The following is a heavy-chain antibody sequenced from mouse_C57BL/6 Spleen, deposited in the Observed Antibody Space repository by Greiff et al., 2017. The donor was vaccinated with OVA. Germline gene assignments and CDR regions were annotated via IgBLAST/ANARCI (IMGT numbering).Heavy chain of an antibody. CDR3: ARETYYGSSYRFDV. V-gene: IGHV5-4*01. D-gene: IGHD1-1*01. CDR2: ISDGGSYT. J-gene: IGHJ1*03. Sequence: EVQLVESGGGLVKPGGSLKLSCAASGFTFSSYAMSWVRQTPEKRLEWVATISDGGSYTYYPDNVKGRFTISRDNAKNNLYLQMSHLKSEDTAMYYCARETYYGSSYRFDVWGTGTTVTVSS. CDR1: GFTFSSYA.